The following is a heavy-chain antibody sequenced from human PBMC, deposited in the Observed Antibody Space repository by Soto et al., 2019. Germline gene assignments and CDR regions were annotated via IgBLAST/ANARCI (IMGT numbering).Heavy chain of an antibody. CDR3: ARRSSSGWYLGSAFDI. D-gene: IGHD6-19*01. CDR1: GYSFTSYW. CDR2: IYPGDSDT. V-gene: IGHV5-51*01. Sequence: PGESLKISCKGSGYSFTSYWIGWVRQVPGKGLEWMGIIYPGDSDTRYSPSFQGQVTISADKSISTAYLQWSSLKASDTAMYYRARRSSSGWYLGSAFDIWGQGTMVTVSS. J-gene: IGHJ3*02.